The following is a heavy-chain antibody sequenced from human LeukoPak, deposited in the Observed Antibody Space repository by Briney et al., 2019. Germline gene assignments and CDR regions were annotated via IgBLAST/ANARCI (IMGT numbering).Heavy chain of an antibody. CDR3: ARGVGAPSVYYFDY. J-gene: IGHJ4*02. CDR2: LYYSGST. CDR1: GGSISSGGYY. Sequence: PSETLSLTCTVSGGSISSGGYYWSWIRQHPGKGLEWIGYLYYSGSTYYNPSLKSRVTISVDTSKNQFSLKLSSVTAADTAVYYCARGVGAPSVYYFDYWGQGTLVTVSS. D-gene: IGHD1-26*01. V-gene: IGHV4-31*03.